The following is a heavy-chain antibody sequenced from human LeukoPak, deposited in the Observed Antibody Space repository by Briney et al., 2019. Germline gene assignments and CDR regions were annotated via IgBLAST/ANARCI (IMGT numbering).Heavy chain of an antibody. CDR1: GYTYSSYD. CDR3: ARVGNMGAFDI. V-gene: IGHV3-64*01. Sequence: PGRSLRLSYAASGYTYSSYDMQCVPHAPGRGLEYGLDISSKWGSTHYANSVKGRFTISRDNSKKTLYLQMGSLRAEDMAVYYCARVGNMGAFDIWGQGTMVTVSS. CDR2: ISSKWGST. D-gene: IGHD2/OR15-2a*01. J-gene: IGHJ3*02.